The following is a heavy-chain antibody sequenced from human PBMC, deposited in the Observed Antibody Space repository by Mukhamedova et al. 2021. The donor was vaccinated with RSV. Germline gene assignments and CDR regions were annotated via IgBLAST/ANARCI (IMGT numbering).Heavy chain of an antibody. J-gene: IGHJ4*02. Sequence: EWIGYIYYSGSTYYNPSLKSRVTISVDTSKNQFSLKLSSVTAADTAVYYCARVLYPKVTTGSYFDYWGQGTLVTVSS. V-gene: IGHV4-31*02. CDR2: IYYSGST. CDR3: ARVLYPKVTTGSYFDY. D-gene: IGHD4-17*01.